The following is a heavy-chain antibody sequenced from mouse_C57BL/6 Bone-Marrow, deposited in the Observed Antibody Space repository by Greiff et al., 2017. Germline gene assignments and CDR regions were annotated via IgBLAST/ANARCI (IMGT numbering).Heavy chain of an antibody. J-gene: IGHJ2*01. CDR2: IDPENGDT. V-gene: IGHV14-4*01. Sequence: EVQLQEPGAELVRPGASVKLSCTASGFNIKDDYMHWVKQRPEQGLEWIGWIDPENGDTEYASKFQGKATITADTSSNTAYLQLSSLTSEDTAVYYCTTEFFDYWGQGTTLTVSS. CDR3: TTEFFDY. CDR1: GFNIKDDY.